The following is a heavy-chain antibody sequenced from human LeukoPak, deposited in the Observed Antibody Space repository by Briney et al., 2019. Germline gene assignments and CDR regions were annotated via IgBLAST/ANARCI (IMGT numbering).Heavy chain of an antibody. Sequence: SETLSLTCTVSGGSISSYYWSWIRQPPGKGLEWIGNIFYSGSTYYSPSVKSRVTISVDTSKNQFSLKLSSVTAADTAVYYCARGRMLDVFNYWGQGTLVTVSS. J-gene: IGHJ4*02. CDR1: GGSISSYY. V-gene: IGHV4-59*01. D-gene: IGHD3-16*01. CDR3: ARGRMLDVFNY. CDR2: IFYSGST.